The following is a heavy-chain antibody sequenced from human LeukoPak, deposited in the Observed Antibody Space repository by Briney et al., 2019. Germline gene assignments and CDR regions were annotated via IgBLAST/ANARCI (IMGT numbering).Heavy chain of an antibody. Sequence: GGSLRLSCAASGFTFSSYEMNWVRQAPGKGLEWVSYISSSGSTIYYADSVKGRFTISRDNAKNSLYLQVNSLRAEDTAVYYCARYYGSGRDSDHWGQGTLVTVSS. CDR3: ARYYGSGRDSDH. CDR1: GFTFSSYE. D-gene: IGHD3-10*01. CDR2: ISSSGSTI. J-gene: IGHJ5*02. V-gene: IGHV3-48*03.